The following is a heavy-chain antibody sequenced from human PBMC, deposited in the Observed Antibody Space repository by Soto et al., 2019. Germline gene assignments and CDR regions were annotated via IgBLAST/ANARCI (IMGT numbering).Heavy chain of an antibody. J-gene: IGHJ6*02. CDR2: ITPFNGNT. V-gene: IGHV1-45*02. CDR1: GYTFTYRY. CDR3: ATDGLVVLANDYYGMDV. D-gene: IGHD2-8*02. Sequence: QMQLVQSGAEVKKTGSSVKVSCKASGYTFTYRYLHWVRQAPGQALEWMGWITPFNGNTNYAQKFQDRVTITRDRSMSTAYMELSSLRSEDTAMYYCATDGLVVLANDYYGMDVWGQGTTVTVSS.